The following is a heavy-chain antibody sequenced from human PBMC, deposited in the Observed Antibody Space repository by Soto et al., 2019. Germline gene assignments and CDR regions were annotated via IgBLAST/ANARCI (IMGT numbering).Heavy chain of an antibody. V-gene: IGHV1-46*01. CDR3: ARVYCSGGSCYGIDY. Sequence: QVQLVQSGAEVKKPGASVKVSCKASGYTFTSYYMHWVRQAPGQGLEWMGIINPTSSTSYAQKFQGRVTMTRDTSTSTVYMELSSLRSEATAVYYCARVYCSGGSCYGIDYWGQGTLVTVSS. CDR1: GYTFTSYY. CDR2: INPTSST. D-gene: IGHD2-15*01. J-gene: IGHJ4*02.